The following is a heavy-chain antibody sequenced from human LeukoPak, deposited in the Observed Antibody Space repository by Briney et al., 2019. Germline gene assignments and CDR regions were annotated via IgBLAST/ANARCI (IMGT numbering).Heavy chain of an antibody. CDR1: GGSFSGYY. J-gene: IGHJ4*02. V-gene: IGHV4-34*01. CDR2: INHSGST. D-gene: IGHD5-12*01. CDR3: ARSILIVATIDY. Sequence: SETLSLTCAVYGGSFSGYYWSWIRQPPGKGLEWIGEINHSGSTNYNPSLKSRVTISVDTSKNQFSLKLSSVTAADTAVYYCARSILIVATIDYWGQGTLVTVSS.